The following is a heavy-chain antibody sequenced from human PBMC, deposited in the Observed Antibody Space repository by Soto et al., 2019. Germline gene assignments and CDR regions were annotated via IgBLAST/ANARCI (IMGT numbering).Heavy chain of an antibody. J-gene: IGHJ4*02. CDR2: INPSGGST. D-gene: IGHD5-12*01. CDR3: ARVYKAIVATMGYFDY. Sequence: ASVKVSCKASVYTFTSYYIHWVRQAPGQGLEWMGIINPSGGSTSYAQKFQGRVTMTRDTSTSTVYMELSSLRSEDTAVYYCARVYKAIVATMGYFDYWGQGTLVTVSS. V-gene: IGHV1-46*01. CDR1: VYTFTSYY.